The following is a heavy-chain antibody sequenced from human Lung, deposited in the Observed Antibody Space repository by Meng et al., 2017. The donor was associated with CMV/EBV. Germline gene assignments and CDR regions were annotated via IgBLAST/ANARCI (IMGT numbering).Heavy chain of an antibody. J-gene: IGHJ4*02. V-gene: IGHV3-30*09. CDR3: AREYGSSSAFDY. D-gene: IGHD6-6*01. CDR2: ISFDGGTR. CDR1: GFTFSRYA. Sequence: GGSXRLXCAASGFTFSRYAFHWVRQAPGKGLEWVAVISFDGGTRYYADSVKGRFAISRDSSRNSLYLQLNSLRPEDTAVYYCAREYGSSSAFDYWGKGTLVTVSS.